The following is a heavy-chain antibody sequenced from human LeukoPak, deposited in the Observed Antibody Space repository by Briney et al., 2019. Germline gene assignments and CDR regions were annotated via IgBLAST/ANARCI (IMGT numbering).Heavy chain of an antibody. D-gene: IGHD1-20*01. CDR1: GGSIGSYY. J-gene: IGHJ6*03. Sequence: SETLSLTCTVSGGSIGSYYWSWIRQPAGKGLEWIVRIYTSGSTNYNPSLKSRVTMSVATSKNQFSLKLRSVTAADTAVYYCARGYNWVSPTRNFYYMDVWGKGTTVTVPS. V-gene: IGHV4-4*07. CDR2: IYTSGST. CDR3: ARGYNWVSPTRNFYYMDV.